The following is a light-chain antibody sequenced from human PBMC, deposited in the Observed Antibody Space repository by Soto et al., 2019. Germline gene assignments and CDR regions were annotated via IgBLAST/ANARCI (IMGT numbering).Light chain of an antibody. V-gene: IGKV3-15*01. Sequence: EIVMTQSPATLSVSPGERATLSCRASQSVSSNLAWYQQKPGQAPRLLIYGASIRATGIPARFSGSGTGTEFTLTIRSLQSEDFAVYYCQQYNNWPETFGQGTKVEIK. J-gene: IGKJ1*01. CDR1: QSVSSN. CDR3: QQYNNWPET. CDR2: GAS.